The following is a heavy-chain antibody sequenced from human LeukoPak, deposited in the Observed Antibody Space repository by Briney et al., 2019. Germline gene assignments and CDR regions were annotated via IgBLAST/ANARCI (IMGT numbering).Heavy chain of an antibody. Sequence: SETLCLTCTVSGGSISSYYWSWIRQPPGKGLEWIGYTHYTGSTNYNPSLKSRVTISLDMSKNRFSLKLTSVTAADTAVYYCARGRGSYGPYYFDYWGQGTLVTVSS. CDR2: THYTGST. D-gene: IGHD1-26*01. CDR1: GGSISSYY. J-gene: IGHJ4*02. V-gene: IGHV4-59*01. CDR3: ARGRGSYGPYYFDY.